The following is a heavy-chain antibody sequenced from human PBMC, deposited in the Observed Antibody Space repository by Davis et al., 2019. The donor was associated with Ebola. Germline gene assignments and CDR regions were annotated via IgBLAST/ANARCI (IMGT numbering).Heavy chain of an antibody. V-gene: IGHV1-18*01. CDR2: ISAYNGNT. Sequence: ASVKVSCKASGYTFTSYGISWVRQAPGQGLEWMGWISAYNGNTNYAQKLQGRVTMTRDTSTRTVYMELSSLRSEDTAVYYCARPMDIVVVPAAIPNYYYGMDVWGQGTTVTVSS. J-gene: IGHJ6*02. D-gene: IGHD2-2*02. CDR3: ARPMDIVVVPAAIPNYYYGMDV. CDR1: GYTFTSYG.